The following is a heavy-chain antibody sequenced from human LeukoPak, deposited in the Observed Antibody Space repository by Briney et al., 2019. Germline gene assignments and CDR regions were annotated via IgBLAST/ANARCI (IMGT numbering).Heavy chain of an antibody. CDR2: ISWNSGSI. V-gene: IGHV3-9*01. CDR3: AKAWGDGRAGFDI. Sequence: PGGSLRLSCVASGFTFDDYAMHWVRQAPGKGLEWVSGISWNSGSIGYADSVKGRFTISRDNAKNSLYLQMNSLRAEDTALYYCAKAWGDGRAGFDIWGQGTMVTVSS. J-gene: IGHJ3*02. D-gene: IGHD3-10*01. CDR1: GFTFDDYA.